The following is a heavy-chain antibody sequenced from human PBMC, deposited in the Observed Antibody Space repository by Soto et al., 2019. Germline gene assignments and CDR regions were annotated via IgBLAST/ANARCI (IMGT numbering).Heavy chain of an antibody. CDR2: MSYDGSYQ. CDR1: GFTFSSDG. Sequence: LRLSCAASGFTFSSDGMHWVRQAPGKGLEWVAVMSYDGSYQYYVDSVKGRLTISRDNSKNTLYLQMNSLRAEDTAVYYCAKDEISKTIRGDAFNFWGQGTMVTVSS. V-gene: IGHV3-30*18. D-gene: IGHD1-7*01. CDR3: AKDEISKTIRGDAFNF. J-gene: IGHJ3*01.